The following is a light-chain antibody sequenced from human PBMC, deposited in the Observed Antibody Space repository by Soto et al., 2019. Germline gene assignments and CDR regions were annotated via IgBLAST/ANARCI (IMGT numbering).Light chain of an antibody. Sequence: QSALTQPASVSGSPGQSITISCTGTSSDVGSYNYVSWYQQHPGKAPKPMIFDVSDRPSGVSNRFSGSKSGNTASLTISGLQADDEADYYCSSHTTSSTRVFGTGTKLTVL. J-gene: IGLJ1*01. CDR3: SSHTTSSTRV. CDR1: SSDVGSYNY. CDR2: DVS. V-gene: IGLV2-14*01.